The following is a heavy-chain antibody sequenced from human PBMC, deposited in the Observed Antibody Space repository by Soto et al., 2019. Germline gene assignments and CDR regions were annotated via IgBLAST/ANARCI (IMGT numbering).Heavy chain of an antibody. CDR2: ISAYNGNT. J-gene: IGHJ4*02. CDR1: GYTFTSYG. CDR3: ARSFDDIVLMVYAIDY. V-gene: IGHV1-18*04. D-gene: IGHD2-8*01. Sequence: SSVKVSFKSSGYTFTSYGISWVLQAPGQGLEWMGWISAYNGNTNYAQKLQGRVTMTTDTSTSTAYMELRSLRSDDTAVYYCARSFDDIVLMVYAIDYWGQGTLVTVSS.